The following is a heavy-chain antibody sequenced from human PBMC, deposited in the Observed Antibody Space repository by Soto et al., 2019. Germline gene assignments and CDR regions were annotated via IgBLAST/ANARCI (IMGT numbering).Heavy chain of an antibody. V-gene: IGHV1-46*03. Sequence: ASVKVSCKASGYTFTSYYMHWVRQAPGQGLEWMGIINPSGGSTSYAQKFQGRFTMTRDTSTSTVYLELSSLRSEDTAVYYCARDSDYDILTGANWFDPWGQGTLVTV. CDR1: GYTFTSYY. CDR3: ARDSDYDILTGANWFDP. J-gene: IGHJ5*02. D-gene: IGHD3-9*01. CDR2: INPSGGST.